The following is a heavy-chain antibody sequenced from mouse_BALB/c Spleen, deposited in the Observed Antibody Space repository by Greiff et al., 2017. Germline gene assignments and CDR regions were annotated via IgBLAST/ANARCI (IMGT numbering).Heavy chain of an antibody. V-gene: IGHV1-4*02. Sequence: QVQLKESAAELARPGASVKMSCKASGYTFTSYTMHWVKQRPGQGLEWIGYINPSSGYTEYNQKFKDKTTLTADKSSSTAYMQLSSLTSEDSAVYYCARPFYDYPYYAMDYWGQGTSVTVSS. CDR1: GYTFTSYT. D-gene: IGHD2-4*01. CDR2: INPSSGYT. J-gene: IGHJ4*01. CDR3: ARPFYDYPYYAMDY.